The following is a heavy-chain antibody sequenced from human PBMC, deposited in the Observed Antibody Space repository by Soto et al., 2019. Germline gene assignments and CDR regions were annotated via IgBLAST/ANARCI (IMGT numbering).Heavy chain of an antibody. CDR3: ARARRGRWHDLDY. CDR2: AWYDGRQE. Sequence: PGLSLRLSCASSRFSFSSYDIHWVRQAPGKGLEWVALAWYDGRQEYYADFVKGRFTISRDNYRNTVYVQLNSLRAEDTAVYYCARARRGRWHDLDYWGQGTQVTVSA. V-gene: IGHV3-33*08. D-gene: IGHD2-15*01. J-gene: IGHJ4*02. CDR1: RFSFSSYD.